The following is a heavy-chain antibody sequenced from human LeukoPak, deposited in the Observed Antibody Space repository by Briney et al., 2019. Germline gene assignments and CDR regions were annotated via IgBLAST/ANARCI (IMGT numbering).Heavy chain of an antibody. CDR2: INSDGSST. CDR1: GFTFSSYW. Sequence: PGGSLRLSCAASGFTFSSYWMHWVRQAPGKGLVWVSRINSDGSSTSYADSVKGRFTISRDNAKNTLYLQMNSLTVEDTGVYYCARAGSYRFDYWGQGTLVTVSS. CDR3: ARAGSYRFDY. D-gene: IGHD3-10*01. J-gene: IGHJ4*02. V-gene: IGHV3-74*01.